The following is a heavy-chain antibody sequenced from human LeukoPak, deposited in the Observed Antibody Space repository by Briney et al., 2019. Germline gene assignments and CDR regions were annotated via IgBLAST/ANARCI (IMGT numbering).Heavy chain of an antibody. D-gene: IGHD3-22*01. J-gene: IGHJ6*02. CDR1: GFTFSTYS. CDR3: ARKSYYYDISGFEAYCGMDV. V-gene: IGHV3-21*01. CDR2: ISSTGNSI. Sequence: GGSLRLSCAASGFTFSTYSMNWVRQAPGKGLEWVSSISSTGNSIYYADSVKGRFTISRDNAKNSLYLQMNSLRAEDTAVYYCARKSYYYDISGFEAYCGMDVWGQGTTVTVSS.